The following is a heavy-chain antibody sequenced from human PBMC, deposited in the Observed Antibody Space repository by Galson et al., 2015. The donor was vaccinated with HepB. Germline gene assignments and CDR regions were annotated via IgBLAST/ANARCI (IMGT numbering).Heavy chain of an antibody. D-gene: IGHD6-13*01. J-gene: IGHJ6*02. CDR3: AREGSSWYLLHYGMDV. V-gene: IGHV3-7*01. Sequence: SLRLSCAASGFTFSSYWMSWVRQAPGKGLEWVANIKQDGSEKYYVDSVKGRFTISRDNAKNSLYLQMNSLRAEDTAVYYCAREGSSWYLLHYGMDVWGQGTTVTVSS. CDR2: IKQDGSEK. CDR1: GFTFSSYW.